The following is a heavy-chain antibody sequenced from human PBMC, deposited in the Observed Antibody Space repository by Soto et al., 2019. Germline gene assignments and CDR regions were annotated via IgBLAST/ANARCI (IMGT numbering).Heavy chain of an antibody. CDR2: IDPDDSDT. J-gene: IGHJ4*02. Sequence: GESLKISCKGSGYSFTSYWIGWVRQMPGKGLEWMGIIDPDDSDTRYSPSFQGQVTISADKSISTAYLQWSSLKASDTAMYYCARHDSSSWYPPFDYWGQGTLVTVSS. CDR3: ARHDSSSWYPPFDY. D-gene: IGHD6-13*01. CDR1: GYSFTSYW. V-gene: IGHV5-51*01.